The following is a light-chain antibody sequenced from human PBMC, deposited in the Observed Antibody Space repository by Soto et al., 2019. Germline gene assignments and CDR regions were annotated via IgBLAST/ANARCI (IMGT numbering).Light chain of an antibody. V-gene: IGLV2-8*01. J-gene: IGLJ1*01. CDR1: SSDVGGYNY. CDR3: SSYAGSNLYV. Sequence: QSALTQPPSASGSPGQSVTISCTGTSSDVGGYNYVSWYQQHPGKAPKLMIYEVSKRPSGVPDRFFGFKSGNTASLTVSGLQAEDEADYYCSSYAGSNLYVFGTGTKLTVL. CDR2: EVS.